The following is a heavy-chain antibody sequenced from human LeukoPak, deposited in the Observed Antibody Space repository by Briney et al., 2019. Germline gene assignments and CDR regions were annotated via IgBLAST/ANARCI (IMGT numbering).Heavy chain of an antibody. CDR1: GFTFSNSW. V-gene: IGHV3-21*01. CDR2: ISSSSNYI. CDR3: ARGLCGGDCYDY. Sequence: GGSLRLSCAGSGFTFSNSWMGWVRQAPGKGLEWVSSISSSSNYIYYEDSVKGRFTISRDNAKNSVDLQMNSLRAEDTAVYYCARGLCGGDCYDYWGQGTLVTVSS. J-gene: IGHJ4*02. D-gene: IGHD2-21*01.